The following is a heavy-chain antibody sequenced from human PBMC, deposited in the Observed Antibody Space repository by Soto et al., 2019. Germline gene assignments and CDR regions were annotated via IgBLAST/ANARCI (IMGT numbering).Heavy chain of an antibody. Sequence: SETLSLTCTVFGGSISSSSSYWGWIRQPPGKGLEWIGSIYYSGSTYYNPSLKSRVTISVDTSKNQFSLKLSSVTAADTAVYYCAREPYSSSSDWFDPWGQGTLVTVSS. CDR3: AREPYSSSSDWFDP. J-gene: IGHJ5*02. D-gene: IGHD6-6*01. CDR1: GGSISSSSSY. CDR2: IYYSGST. V-gene: IGHV4-39*07.